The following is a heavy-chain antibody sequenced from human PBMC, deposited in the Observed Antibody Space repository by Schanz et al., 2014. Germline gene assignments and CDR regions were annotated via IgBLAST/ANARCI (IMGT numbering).Heavy chain of an antibody. Sequence: EVQLLESGGGLIQPGGSLRLSCAASEFTFSTDAMSWVRQAPGKGLEWVSAISGSGGSTYYADSVKGRFTISRDNSKNTVYIQMNSLRAEDTAVYYCARGGPAYYFDDWGQGTLVTVSS. CDR2: ISGSGGST. CDR3: ARGGPAYYFDD. CDR1: EFTFSTDA. V-gene: IGHV3-23*01. J-gene: IGHJ4*02.